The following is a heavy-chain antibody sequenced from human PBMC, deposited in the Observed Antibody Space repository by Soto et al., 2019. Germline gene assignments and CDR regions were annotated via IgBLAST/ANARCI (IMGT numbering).Heavy chain of an antibody. D-gene: IGHD5-12*01. CDR3: AKDSFINLRGYDSY. V-gene: IGHV3-23*01. Sequence: PGGSLRLSXAASGFTFSTYAMIWVRQAPGKGLEWVSAISGSGDSTYYADSVKGRFTISRDNSKNTLYLQMSSLRAEDTAIYYCAKDSFINLRGYDSYWGQGTLVTVSS. J-gene: IGHJ4*02. CDR1: GFTFSTYA. CDR2: ISGSGDST.